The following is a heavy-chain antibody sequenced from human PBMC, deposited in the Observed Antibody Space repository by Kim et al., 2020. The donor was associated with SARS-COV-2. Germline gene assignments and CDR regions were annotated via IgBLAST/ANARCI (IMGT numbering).Heavy chain of an antibody. J-gene: IGHJ4*02. CDR2: ISGSGGST. CDR1: GFTFSSYA. CDR3: AKVAIVVVVAATQPIFDY. Sequence: GGSLRLSCAASGFTFSSYAMSWVRQAPGKGLEWVSAISGSGGSTYYADSVKGRFTISRDNSKNTLYLQMNSLRAEDTAVYYCAKVAIVVVVAATQPIFDYWGQGTLVTVSS. V-gene: IGHV3-23*01. D-gene: IGHD2-15*01.